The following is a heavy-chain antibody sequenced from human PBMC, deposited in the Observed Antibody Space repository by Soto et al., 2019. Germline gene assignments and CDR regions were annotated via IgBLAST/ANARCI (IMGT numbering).Heavy chain of an antibody. J-gene: IGHJ6*02. D-gene: IGHD3-10*01. CDR3: ARGITMVRGVTPYYYYGMDV. Sequence: SVKVSCKASGGTFSSYAISWVRQAPGQGLEWMGGIIPIFGTANYAQKFQGRVTITADESTSTAYMELSSLRSEDTAVYYCARGITMVRGVTPYYYYGMDVWGQGTTVTVSS. CDR2: IIPIFGTA. V-gene: IGHV1-69*13. CDR1: GGTFSSYA.